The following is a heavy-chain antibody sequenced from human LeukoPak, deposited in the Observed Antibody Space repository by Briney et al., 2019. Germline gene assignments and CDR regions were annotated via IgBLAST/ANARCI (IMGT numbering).Heavy chain of an antibody. V-gene: IGHV3-23*01. D-gene: IGHD5-18*01. Sequence: PGRSLRLSCAASGFTLTNYAMGWVRRAPAKGLEWVSGISGSGGTTYYAVYVKGRFTIARDNSKNSLSLQMNNPRVEDTAMYYFAKGVESWLTYFDHWGQGTLVTVSS. CDR2: ISGSGGTT. J-gene: IGHJ4*02. CDR3: AKGVESWLTYFDH. CDR1: GFTLTNYA.